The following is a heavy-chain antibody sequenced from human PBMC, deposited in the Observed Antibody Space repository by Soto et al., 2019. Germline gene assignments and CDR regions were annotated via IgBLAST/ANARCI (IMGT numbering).Heavy chain of an antibody. D-gene: IGHD2-2*02. CDR1: GGTFSSYA. V-gene: IGHV1-69*13. CDR3: AKTLAIRDYYYGMDV. Sequence: ASVKISCKASGGTFSSYAISWVRQAPGQGLEWMGGIIPIFGTANYAQKFQGRVTITADESTSTAYMELSSLRSEDTAVYYCAKTLAIRDYYYGMDVWGQGTTVTVSS. J-gene: IGHJ6*02. CDR2: IIPIFGTA.